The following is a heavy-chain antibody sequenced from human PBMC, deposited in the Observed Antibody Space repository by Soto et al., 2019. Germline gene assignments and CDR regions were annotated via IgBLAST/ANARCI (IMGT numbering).Heavy chain of an antibody. CDR2: INPSGGST. Sequence: GASVKVSCKASGSTFTSYYMHWVRQAPGQGLEWMGIINPSGGSTSYAQKFQGRVTMTRATSTSTVYMELSSLRSEDTAVYYCARGGSSPDYYYYGMDVWGQGTTVTVSS. J-gene: IGHJ6*02. CDR1: GSTFTSYY. V-gene: IGHV1-46*01. CDR3: ARGGSSPDYYYYGMDV. D-gene: IGHD6-6*01.